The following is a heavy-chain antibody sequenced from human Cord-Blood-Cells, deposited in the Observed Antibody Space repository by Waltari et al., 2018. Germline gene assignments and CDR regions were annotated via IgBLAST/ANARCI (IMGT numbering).Heavy chain of an antibody. J-gene: IGHJ5*02. CDR1: GYTFTSYG. D-gene: IGHD3-10*01. CDR3: ARSSQKAVQGVNWFDP. CDR2: ISAYNGNT. Sequence: QVQLVQSGAEVKKPGASVKVSCKASGYTFTSYGINWVRQAPGQGLEWKGWISAYNGNTNYAQKLQGRVTMTTDTSTSTAYMELRSLRSDDTAVYYCARSSQKAVQGVNWFDPWGQGTLVTVSS. V-gene: IGHV1-18*01.